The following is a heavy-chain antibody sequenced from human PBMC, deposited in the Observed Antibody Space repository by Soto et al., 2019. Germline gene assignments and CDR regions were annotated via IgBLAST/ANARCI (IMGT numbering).Heavy chain of an antibody. Sequence: QITLKESGPTLVKPTQTLTLTCTFSGFSLSTSGVGVGWIRQPPGKALEWLALIYWDDDKRYSPSLKSRLTITKDTSKNQVVLTKTNTDPVDTATYYCAHRRRYYDSSGYYYLDYWGQGTLVTVSS. J-gene: IGHJ4*02. D-gene: IGHD3-22*01. CDR3: AHRRRYYDSSGYYYLDY. V-gene: IGHV2-5*02. CDR2: IYWDDDK. CDR1: GFSLSTSGVG.